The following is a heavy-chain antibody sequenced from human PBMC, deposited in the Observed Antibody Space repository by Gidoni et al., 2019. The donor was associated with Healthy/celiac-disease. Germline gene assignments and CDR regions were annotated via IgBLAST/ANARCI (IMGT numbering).Heavy chain of an antibody. CDR1: GFTFDDYA. J-gene: IGHJ6*02. CDR3: AKDMGCSSTSCLYYYYGMDV. Sequence: EVQLVESGGGLVQPGRSLRLSCAASGFTFDDYAMHWVRQAPGKGLEWVSGISWNSGSIGYADSVKGRFTISRDNAKNSLYLQMNSLRAEDTALYYCAKDMGCSSTSCLYYYYGMDVWGQGTTVTVSS. D-gene: IGHD2-2*01. V-gene: IGHV3-9*01. CDR2: ISWNSGSI.